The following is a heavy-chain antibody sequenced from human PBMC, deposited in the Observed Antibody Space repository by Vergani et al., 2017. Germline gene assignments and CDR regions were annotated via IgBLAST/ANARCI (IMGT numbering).Heavy chain of an antibody. CDR2: IYYNGRT. J-gene: IGHJ6*03. CDR3: ARDNGMATITGYYYYYMDV. CDR1: GGSLTPYY. V-gene: IGHV4-59*01. D-gene: IGHD5-24*01. Sequence: QVRLQESGPGLVRPSETLSLTCTVSGGSLTPYYWSWIRQSPGKGLEWIGNIYYNGRTKYNPSLKSRATISADTSKDQFSLRLTSMTAADTAVYYCARDNGMATITGYYYYYMDVWGKGTTVTVSS.